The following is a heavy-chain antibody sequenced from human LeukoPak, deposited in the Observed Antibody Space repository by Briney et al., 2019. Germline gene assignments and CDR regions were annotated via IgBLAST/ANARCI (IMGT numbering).Heavy chain of an antibody. D-gene: IGHD1/OR15-1a*01. Sequence: PGGSLRLSCAASGFTFSSYAMSWVRQAPGKGLEWVSAISGSGGSTYYADSVKGRFTISRDNSKNTLYLQMNSLRAEDTAVYYCAKSRTTIHTRLGYFDYWGQGTLVTVSS. CDR1: GFTFSSYA. CDR2: ISGSGGST. J-gene: IGHJ4*02. CDR3: AKSRTTIHTRLGYFDY. V-gene: IGHV3-23*01.